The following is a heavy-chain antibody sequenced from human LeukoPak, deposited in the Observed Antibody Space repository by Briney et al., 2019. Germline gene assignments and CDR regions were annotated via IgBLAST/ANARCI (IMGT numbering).Heavy chain of an antibody. CDR3: ARSPYYDSSGSGTYYYGMDV. Sequence: SETLSLTCAVSGGSISSSNWWSWVRRPPGKGLEWIGEIYHSGSTNYNPSLKSRVTISVDKSKNQFSLKLSSVTAADTAVYYCARSPYYDSSGSGTYYYGMDVWGQGTTVTVSS. V-gene: IGHV4-4*02. CDR1: GGSISSSNW. CDR2: IYHSGST. J-gene: IGHJ6*02. D-gene: IGHD3-22*01.